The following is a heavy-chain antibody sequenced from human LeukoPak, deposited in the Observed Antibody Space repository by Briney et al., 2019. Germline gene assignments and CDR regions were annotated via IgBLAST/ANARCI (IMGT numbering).Heavy chain of an antibody. CDR2: ISVSGDTT. CDR3: ARDPDLGGSGWYYFGH. V-gene: IGHV3-23*01. D-gene: IGHD6-19*01. Sequence: PGGSLRLSCVVSGFTLSNYAMSWVRQAPGKGLECVSVISVSGDTTYYADSVRGRFTVSKDNSKNTLYLQMNSLGAEDTAVYYCARDPDLGGSGWYYFGHWGQGTLVTVSS. J-gene: IGHJ4*02. CDR1: GFTLSNYA.